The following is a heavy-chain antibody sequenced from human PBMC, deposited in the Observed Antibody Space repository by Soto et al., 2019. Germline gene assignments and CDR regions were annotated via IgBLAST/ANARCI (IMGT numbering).Heavy chain of an antibody. V-gene: IGHV4-39*01. CDR2: IYYSGST. J-gene: IGHJ4*02. CDR3: ARYSSSWYRGFDY. CDR1: GGSISSSSYY. D-gene: IGHD6-13*01. Sequence: QLQLQESGPGLVKPSETLSLTCTVSGGSISSSSYYWGWIRQPPGKGLEWIGSIYYSGSTYYNPSLKSRVTISVDTSKNQFSLKLSSVTAADTAVYYCARYSSSWYRGFDYWGQGTLVTVS.